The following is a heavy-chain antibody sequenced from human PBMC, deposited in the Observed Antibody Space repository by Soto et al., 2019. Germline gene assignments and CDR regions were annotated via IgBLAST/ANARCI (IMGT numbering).Heavy chain of an antibody. CDR1: GFTFSSYA. J-gene: IGHJ4*02. V-gene: IGHV3-23*01. Sequence: GGSLRLSCAASGFTFSSYAMSWVRQAPGKGLEWVAVICGSGTNKYYADSVKGRFTISRDNSRNSLYLQVNSLRVEDTAVYYCARDLGHGNGPFDYWGQGALVTVSS. D-gene: IGHD1-26*01. CDR2: ICGSGTNK. CDR3: ARDLGHGNGPFDY.